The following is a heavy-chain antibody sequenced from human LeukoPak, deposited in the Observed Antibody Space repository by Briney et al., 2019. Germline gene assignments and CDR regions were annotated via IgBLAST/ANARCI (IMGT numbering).Heavy chain of an antibody. D-gene: IGHD3-10*01. Sequence: GGSLRLSCAASGFTFSSYWMSWVRQAPGKGLEWVANIKQDGSEKYYVDSVKGRFTISRDNAKNSLYLQMNSLRAEDTALYYCAKDTDGSGSYPFDYWGQGTLVTVSS. CDR3: AKDTDGSGSYPFDY. CDR1: GFTFSSYW. J-gene: IGHJ4*02. V-gene: IGHV3-7*03. CDR2: IKQDGSEK.